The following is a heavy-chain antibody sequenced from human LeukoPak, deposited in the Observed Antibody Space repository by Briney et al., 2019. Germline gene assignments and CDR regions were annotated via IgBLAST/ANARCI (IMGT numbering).Heavy chain of an antibody. J-gene: IGHJ4*02. CDR3: ARDSYPYCSGGSCYSDY. CDR1: AFSVSSNY. CDR2: IYSGGST. V-gene: IGHV3-53*01. Sequence: GGSLRLSCAASAFSVSSNYVSWVRQAPGKGLEWVSAIYSGGSTSYADSVKGRFTISRDKSKNTVYPQMNSLSAEDTAIYYCARDSYPYCSGGSCYSDYWGQGTLVTVSS. D-gene: IGHD2-15*01.